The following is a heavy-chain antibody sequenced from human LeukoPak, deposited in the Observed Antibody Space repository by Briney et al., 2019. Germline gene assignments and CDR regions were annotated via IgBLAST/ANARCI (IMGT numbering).Heavy chain of an antibody. D-gene: IGHD3-22*01. Sequence: KSSETLSLTCTVSGGSISSSSDYWGWIRQPPGKGLEWIGSIYNTRSANFNPSLESRVTISVDTSKNQFSLKLSSVTAADTAVYYCARLMITMIVVSWGQGTLVTVSS. CDR2: IYNTRSA. V-gene: IGHV4-39*01. J-gene: IGHJ5*02. CDR1: GGSISSSSDY. CDR3: ARLMITMIVVS.